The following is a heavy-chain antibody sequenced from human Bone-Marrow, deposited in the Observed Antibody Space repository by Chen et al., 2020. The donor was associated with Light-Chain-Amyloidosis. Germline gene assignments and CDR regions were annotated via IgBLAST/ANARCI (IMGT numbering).Heavy chain of an antibody. D-gene: IGHD3-3*01. CDR3: ARGGWLLEEAFDF. V-gene: IGHV1-18*01. J-gene: IGHJ3*01. Sequence: VRQAPGRGPEWMGWISTHNGNTKYSQKFQGRVTMTTDTSTSTVFMELRSLRYDDTAVYYCARGGWLLEEAFDFWGQGTMVTVSS. CDR2: ISTHNGNT.